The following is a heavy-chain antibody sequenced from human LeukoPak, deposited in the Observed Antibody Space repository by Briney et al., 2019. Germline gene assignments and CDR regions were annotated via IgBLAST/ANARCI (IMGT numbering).Heavy chain of an antibody. CDR1: GFTFSSYW. J-gene: IGHJ4*02. Sequence: GGSLRLSCAASGFTFSSYWMHWVRQAPGKGLVWVSRINSDGSSTSYADSVKGRFTISRDNAKNTLYLQMNSLRAEDTAVYYCAREGKSSGWSYYFDYWGQGTLVTVSS. V-gene: IGHV3-74*01. CDR3: AREGKSSGWSYYFDY. D-gene: IGHD6-19*01. CDR2: INSDGSST.